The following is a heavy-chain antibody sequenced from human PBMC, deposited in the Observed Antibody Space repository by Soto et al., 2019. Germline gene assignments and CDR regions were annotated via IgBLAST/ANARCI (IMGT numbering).Heavy chain of an antibody. CDR2: ISNYNGNT. V-gene: IGHV1-18*01. D-gene: IGHD6-13*01. Sequence: GASVKVSCKASGYAFDNYGISWVRQAPGQGPEWMGWISNYNGNTNYAQNFLGRVTLTTDRSTSTAHMELRSLRSDDTAVYYCVRDLQRFSSWYDYLDAWGQGTRVTVSS. CDR1: GYAFDNYG. J-gene: IGHJ4*02. CDR3: VRDLQRFSSWYDYLDA.